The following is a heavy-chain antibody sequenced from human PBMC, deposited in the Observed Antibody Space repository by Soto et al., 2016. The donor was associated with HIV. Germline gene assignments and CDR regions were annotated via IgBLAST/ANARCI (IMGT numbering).Heavy chain of an antibody. V-gene: IGHV4-31*03. D-gene: IGHD2-15*01. J-gene: IGHJ6*03. CDR2: IYYSGSS. CDR3: ARDGVVVLPWRVASGQSYYYYMDV. Sequence: QVQLQESGPGLVKPSQTLSLTCTVSGGSISSAGYYWSWIRQHPGKGLEWIGNIYYSGSSYYKPSLKSRVSISVDTSKNQFSLKLTSVTAADTAVYYCARDGVVVLPWRVASGQSYYYYMDVWGRGTTVIVSS. CDR1: GGSISSAGYY.